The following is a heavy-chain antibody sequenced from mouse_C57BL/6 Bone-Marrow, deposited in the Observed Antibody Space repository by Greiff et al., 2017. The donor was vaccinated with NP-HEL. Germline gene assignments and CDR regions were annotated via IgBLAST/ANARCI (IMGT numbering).Heavy chain of an antibody. CDR1: GFNIKDDY. Sequence: EVQLQQSGAELVRPGASVKLSCTASGFNIKDDYMHWVKQRPDQGLEWIGWIDPENGDTEYASKFQGKATITADTSSNTAYLQLSSLTSEDTAVYYCTCDPAWFAYWGQGTLVTVSA. V-gene: IGHV14-4*01. J-gene: IGHJ3*01. CDR2: IDPENGDT. CDR3: TCDPAWFAY.